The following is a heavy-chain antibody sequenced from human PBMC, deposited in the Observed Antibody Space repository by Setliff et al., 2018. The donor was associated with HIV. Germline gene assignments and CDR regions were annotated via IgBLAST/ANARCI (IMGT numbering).Heavy chain of an antibody. CDR2: IYPSNGDT. V-gene: IGHV1-46*01. CDR1: GYAFTSNY. D-gene: IGHD1-1*01. CDR3: TKRTMPTGGFQH. J-gene: IGHJ1*01. Sequence: EASVKVSCKASGYAFTSNYIHWVRQAPGQGLEWMALIYPSNGDTTYAQSFQGRVTMTLDTSTSTVYMELSSLRAEDTAVYYCTKRTMPTGGFQHWGQGTLVTVSS.